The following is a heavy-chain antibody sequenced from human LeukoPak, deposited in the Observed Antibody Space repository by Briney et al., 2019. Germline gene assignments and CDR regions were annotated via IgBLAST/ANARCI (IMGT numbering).Heavy chain of an antibody. CDR2: ISWNSGSI. CDR3: AKDGTYYYDSSGYWGYFDY. V-gene: IGHV3-9*01. Sequence: GGSLRLSWAASGFTFDDYAMHWVRQAAGKGLEWDSGISWNSGSIGYADSVKGRFTISRDNAKNSLYLQMNSLRAEDTALYYCAKDGTYYYDSSGYWGYFDYWGQGTLVTVSS. D-gene: IGHD3-22*01. J-gene: IGHJ4*02. CDR1: GFTFDDYA.